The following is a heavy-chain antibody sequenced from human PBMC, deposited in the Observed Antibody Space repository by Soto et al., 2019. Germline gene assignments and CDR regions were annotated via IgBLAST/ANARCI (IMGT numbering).Heavy chain of an antibody. D-gene: IGHD3-3*01. V-gene: IGHV1-18*01. CDR2: ISLYNGNT. J-gene: IGHJ4*02. CDR3: ARADFDFWSGYSPFDY. Sequence: QVQLVQSRAEVKKPGASVKVSCKASGYTLTSYGISWVRQAPGQGLEWVGWISLYNGNTNYAQKLQDRVTLTTDTSTSTAYMELRSLRPDDTAVYYCARADFDFWSGYSPFDYWGQGTLVTVSS. CDR1: GYTLTSYG.